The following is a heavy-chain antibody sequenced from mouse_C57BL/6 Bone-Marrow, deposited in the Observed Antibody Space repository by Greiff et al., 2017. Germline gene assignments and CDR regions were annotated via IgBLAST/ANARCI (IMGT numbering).Heavy chain of an antibody. Sequence: QVQLQQSGAELVRPGASVTLSCKASGYTFTDYEMHWVKQTPVHGLAWIGAIDPATGGTAYNQKFKGKAILTADKSSSTAYMELRSLTSEDSAVYYCTRKGGSSLDYWGQGTTLTVAS. CDR2: IDPATGGT. D-gene: IGHD1-1*01. CDR3: TRKGGSSLDY. J-gene: IGHJ2*01. CDR1: GYTFTDYE. V-gene: IGHV1-15*01.